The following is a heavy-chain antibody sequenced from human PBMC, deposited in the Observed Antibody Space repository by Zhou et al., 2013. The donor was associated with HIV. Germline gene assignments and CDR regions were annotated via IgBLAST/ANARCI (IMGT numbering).Heavy chain of an antibody. J-gene: IGHJ5*02. CDR3: ARVKVKGLGYCSGGSCDWFDP. D-gene: IGHD2-15*01. V-gene: IGHV1-18*01. CDR2: ISAYNGNT. CDR1: GYTFTSYG. Sequence: QVQLVQSGAEVKKPGASVKVSCKASGYTFTSYGISWVRQAPGQGLEWMGWISAYNGNTNYAQKLQGRVTMTTDTSTSTAYMELRSLRSDDTAVYYCARVKVKGLGYCSGGSCDWFDPWGQGTLVTVSS.